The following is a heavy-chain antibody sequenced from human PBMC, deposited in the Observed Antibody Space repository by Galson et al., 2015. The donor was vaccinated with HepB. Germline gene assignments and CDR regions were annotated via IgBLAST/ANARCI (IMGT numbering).Heavy chain of an antibody. J-gene: IGHJ4*02. D-gene: IGHD3-3*01. Sequence: SLRLSCAASGFTFTNYRMNWVRQAPGKGLEWVSYISSVSNTIYYADSVKGRFTISRDNAKNSLYLQMNSLRAEDTAVYYCARSGGQWPLDYWGQGTLVTVSS. CDR3: ARSGGQWPLDY. CDR1: GFTFTNYR. CDR2: ISSVSNTI. V-gene: IGHV3-48*01.